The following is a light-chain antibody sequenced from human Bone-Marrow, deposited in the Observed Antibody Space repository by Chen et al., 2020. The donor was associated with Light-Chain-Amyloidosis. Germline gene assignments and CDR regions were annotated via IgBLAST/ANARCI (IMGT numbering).Light chain of an antibody. CDR2: WAS. J-gene: IGKJ4*01. CDR3: QQYYNTPRT. V-gene: IGKV4-1*01. Sequence: DIVMTQSPDSLAVSLRERATINCKSSQSVLYRSDNKNYLACYQQKSGQPPNLLISWASTRESGVPDRFSGSWSGTDFTLAISSLQAEEVSVYDCQQYYNTPRTFGGGTKVEIK. CDR1: QSVLYRSDNKNY.